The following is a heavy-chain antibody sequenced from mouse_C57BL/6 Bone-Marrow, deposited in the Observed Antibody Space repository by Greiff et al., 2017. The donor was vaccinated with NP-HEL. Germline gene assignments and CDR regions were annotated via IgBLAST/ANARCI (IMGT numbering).Heavy chain of an antibody. CDR1: GYTFTDYE. J-gene: IGHJ3*01. V-gene: IGHV1-15*01. CDR3: TGSIYDGYYYAWFAY. D-gene: IGHD2-3*01. CDR2: IDPETGGT. Sequence: VQLQESGAELVRPGASVTLSCKASGYTFTDYEMHWVKQTPVHGLEWIGAIDPETGGTAYNQKFKGKAILTADKSSSTAYMELRSLTSEDSAVYYCTGSIYDGYYYAWFAYWGQGTLVTVSA.